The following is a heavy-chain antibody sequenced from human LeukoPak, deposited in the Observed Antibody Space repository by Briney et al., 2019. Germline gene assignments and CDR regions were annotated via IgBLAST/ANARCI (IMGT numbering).Heavy chain of an antibody. CDR2: ISYDGSNK. J-gene: IGHJ4*02. CDR3: ASSSSGWTELDY. Sequence: GGSLRLSCAASGFTFSSYAMHWVRQVPGKGLEWVAVISYDGSNKYYADSVKGRFTISRDNSKNTLYLQVNSLRAEDTAVYYCASSSSGWTELDYWGQGTLVTVSS. V-gene: IGHV3-30-3*01. CDR1: GFTFSSYA. D-gene: IGHD6-19*01.